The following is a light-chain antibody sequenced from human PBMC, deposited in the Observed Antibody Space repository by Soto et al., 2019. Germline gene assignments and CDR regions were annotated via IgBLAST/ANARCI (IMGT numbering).Light chain of an antibody. CDR2: KAS. V-gene: IGKV1-5*03. CDR3: QQYKTYSRT. CDR1: QSISSW. J-gene: IGKJ1*01. Sequence: DIQMTQSPSTLSASVEDRVTITCRASQSISSWLAWYQQKPGKAPKVLIYKASNLESGVPSRFSGSGSGTEFTLTISSLQPDDFATYYCQQYKTYSRTFGQGTKVDIK.